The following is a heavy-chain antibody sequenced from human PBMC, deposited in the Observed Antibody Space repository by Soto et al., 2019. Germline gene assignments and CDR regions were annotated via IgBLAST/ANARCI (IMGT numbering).Heavy chain of an antibody. CDR3: ARVFITRGYYYGMDV. Sequence: SETLSLTCTVSGGSISSGGYYWSWIRQHPGKGLEWIGYIYYSGSTYYNPSLKSRVTISVDTSKNQFSLKLSSVTAADTAVYYCARVFITRGYYYGMDVWGQGTTVTVSS. CDR1: GGSISSGGYY. CDR2: IYYSGST. J-gene: IGHJ6*02. V-gene: IGHV4-31*03. D-gene: IGHD3-22*01.